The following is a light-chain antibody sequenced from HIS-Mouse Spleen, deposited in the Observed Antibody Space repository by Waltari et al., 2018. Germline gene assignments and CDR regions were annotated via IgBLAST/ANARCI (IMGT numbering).Light chain of an antibody. V-gene: IGLV2-14*01. CDR2: EVS. CDR3: SSYTSSSTLVV. J-gene: IGLJ2*01. CDR1: SSYVGGYNY. Sequence: HSALTQPASGSGSPGQSITISCTGTSSYVGGYNYVSGYQQHPGKAPKLMIYEVSNRPSGVSNRFSGSKSGNTASLTISGLQAEDEADYYCSSYTSSSTLVVFGGGTKLTVL.